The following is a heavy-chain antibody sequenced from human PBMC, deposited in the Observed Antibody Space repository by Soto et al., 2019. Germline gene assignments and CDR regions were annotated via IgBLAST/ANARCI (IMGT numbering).Heavy chain of an antibody. CDR2: ISGGGSGA. Sequence: EVQLLESGGGLVQPGGSLRLSCTASGFTFSDHAMTLVRQAPGKGLEWVSGISGGGSGAYYADSVKGRFTVSRANSKNALFRQMDSLRAEDLAVCYCAIDLSGYTHWGKGTLVTVSS. J-gene: IGHJ4*02. CDR3: AIDLSGYTH. CDR1: GFTFSDHA. V-gene: IGHV3-23*01. D-gene: IGHD3-10*01.